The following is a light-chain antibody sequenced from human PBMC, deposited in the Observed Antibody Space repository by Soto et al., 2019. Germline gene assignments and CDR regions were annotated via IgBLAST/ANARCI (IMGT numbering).Light chain of an antibody. J-gene: IGKJ1*01. CDR3: QQTYSTPWT. CDR1: QSISTY. Sequence: DIQMTQSPSSLSASVGDRVTISCRASQSISTYLNWYQQKPGKAPKLLIYAASILQSGVPSGFSGSGSGTDFTLTISSLQPEDFATYYCQQTYSTPWTFGQGTKVEIK. CDR2: AAS. V-gene: IGKV1-39*01.